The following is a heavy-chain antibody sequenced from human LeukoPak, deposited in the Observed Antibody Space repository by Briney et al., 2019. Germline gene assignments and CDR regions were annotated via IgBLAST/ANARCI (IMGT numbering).Heavy chain of an antibody. CDR2: ISSSSSTI. D-gene: IGHD6-19*01. J-gene: IGHJ4*02. CDR1: GFTFSSYE. V-gene: IGHV3-48*03. CDR3: ASPPPSYSSGWYQRY. Sequence: GGSLRLSCAASGFTFSSYEMNWVRQAPGKGLEWVSYISSSSSTIYYTDSVKGRFTISRDNAKNSLYLQMNSLRAEATAGYYCASPPPSYSSGWYQRYWGQGTLVTVSS.